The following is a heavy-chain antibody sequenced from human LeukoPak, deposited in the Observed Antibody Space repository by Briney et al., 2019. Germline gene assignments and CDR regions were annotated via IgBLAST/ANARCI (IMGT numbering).Heavy chain of an antibody. CDR2: VSYDGSDK. CDR3: ANRFCTSSGCGVAY. J-gene: IGHJ4*02. D-gene: IGHD2-2*01. Sequence: HPGRSLRLSCAASGFTFSNYGMLWVRQAPGKGLDWVAVVSYDGSDKHYADSVKSRFTISRDNSKNTLYLQLNSLRGDDTAVYYCANRFCTSSGCGVAYWGQGTLVTVSS. V-gene: IGHV3-30*18. CDR1: GFTFSNYG.